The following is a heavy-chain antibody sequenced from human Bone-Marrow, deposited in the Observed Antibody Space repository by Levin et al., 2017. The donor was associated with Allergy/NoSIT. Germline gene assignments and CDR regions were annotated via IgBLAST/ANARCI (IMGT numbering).Heavy chain of an antibody. CDR1: GYSFTSYW. CDR3: ARGARKYCSSTSCYYDGMDV. D-gene: IGHD2-2*01. V-gene: IGHV5-51*01. Sequence: AASVKVSCKGSGYSFTSYWIGWVRQLPGKGLEWMGIIYPGYSDTRYSPSFQGQVTISADKSISTAYLQWSSLKASDTAMYYCARGARKYCSSTSCYYDGMDVWGQGTTVTVSS. J-gene: IGHJ6*02. CDR2: IYPGYSDT.